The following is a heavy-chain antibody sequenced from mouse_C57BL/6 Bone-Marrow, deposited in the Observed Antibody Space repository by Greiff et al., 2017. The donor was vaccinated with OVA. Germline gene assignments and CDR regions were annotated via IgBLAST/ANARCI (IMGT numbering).Heavy chain of an antibody. CDR3: ASLTGFDY. J-gene: IGHJ2*01. CDR2: ISSGGSYT. D-gene: IGHD4-1*01. Sequence: EVQRVESGGDLVKPGGSLKLSCAASGFTFSSYGMSWVRQTPDKRLEWVATISSGGSYTYYPDSVKGRFTISRDNAKNTLYLQMSSLKSEDTAMYYCASLTGFDYWGQGTTLTVSS. V-gene: IGHV5-6*01. CDR1: GFTFSSYG.